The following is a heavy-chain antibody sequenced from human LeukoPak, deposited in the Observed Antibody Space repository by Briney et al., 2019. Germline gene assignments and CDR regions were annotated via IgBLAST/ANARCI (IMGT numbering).Heavy chain of an antibody. CDR1: GFTFSDYN. J-gene: IGHJ4*02. Sequence: GGSLRLSCAASGFTFSDYNMRWIRQAPGKGLEWVSAISGSGGSTYYADSVKGRFTISRDNSKNTLYLQMNSLRAEDTAVYYCAKDLSPGTYDYWGQGTLVTVSS. D-gene: IGHD1-1*01. CDR3: AKDLSPGTYDY. CDR2: ISGSGGST. V-gene: IGHV3-23*01.